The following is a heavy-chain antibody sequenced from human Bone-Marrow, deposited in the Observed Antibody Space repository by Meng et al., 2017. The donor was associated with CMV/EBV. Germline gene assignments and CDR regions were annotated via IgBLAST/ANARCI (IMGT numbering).Heavy chain of an antibody. Sequence: GGSLRLSCQMSGFTLSSYGMHWVRQAPGKGLEWVAFIRDDGSNTYYADSVKGRFTISRDNSKNTLYLQMNSLRAEDTAVYYCANRYSGYEDVWYFDYWGQGTLVTGSS. CDR2: IRDDGSNT. CDR3: ANRYSGYEDVWYFDY. CDR1: GFTLSSYG. V-gene: IGHV3-30*02. J-gene: IGHJ4*02. D-gene: IGHD5-12*01.